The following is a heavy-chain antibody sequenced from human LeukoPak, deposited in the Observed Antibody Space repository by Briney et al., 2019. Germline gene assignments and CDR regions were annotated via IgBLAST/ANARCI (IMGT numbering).Heavy chain of an antibody. Sequence: GGSLRLSCAASGFTFNDYYMNWIRQAPGKGLEWHSYISSSGSTRYYADSLKGRFTISRDNAGNPLYLQMDSLRADDTAVYYCARDRSRMVRGIDALDLWGQGTMVTVSS. V-gene: IGHV3-11*01. CDR3: ARDRSRMVRGIDALDL. D-gene: IGHD3-10*01. J-gene: IGHJ3*01. CDR1: GFTFNDYY. CDR2: ISSSGSTR.